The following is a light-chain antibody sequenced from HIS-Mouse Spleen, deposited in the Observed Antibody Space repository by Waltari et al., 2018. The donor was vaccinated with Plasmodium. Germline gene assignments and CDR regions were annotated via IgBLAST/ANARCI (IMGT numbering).Light chain of an antibody. CDR1: QDISNY. Sequence: DIQMTQSPSSLSASVGDRVTITCQASQDISNYLNWYKQKPGKAPKLLIYDASNLEKGVPSRFSGSGSGTEFTFTISSLQPEDIATYYCQQYDNLPYTFGQGTKLEIK. V-gene: IGKV1-33*01. CDR3: QQYDNLPYT. J-gene: IGKJ2*01. CDR2: DAS.